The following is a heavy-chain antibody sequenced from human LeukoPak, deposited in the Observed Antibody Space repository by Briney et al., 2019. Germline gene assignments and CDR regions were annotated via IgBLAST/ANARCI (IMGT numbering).Heavy chain of an antibody. D-gene: IGHD6-19*01. J-gene: IGHJ3*02. CDR3: ARHIGEPGIAVPGVAFDI. CDR2: IYYSGST. Sequence: SETLSLTCTVSGGSISSYYWSWIRQPPGKGLEWIGYIYYSGSTNYNSSLKSRVTISVDTSKKQFSLKLSYVTAADTAVYYCARHIGEPGIAVPGVAFDIWGQGTMVTVSS. V-gene: IGHV4-59*08. CDR1: GGSISSYY.